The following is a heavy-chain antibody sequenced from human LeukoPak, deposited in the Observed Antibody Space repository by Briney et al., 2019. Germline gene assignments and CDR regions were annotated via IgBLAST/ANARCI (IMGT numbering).Heavy chain of an antibody. CDR3: ARNVLLWFGELFSFDY. J-gene: IGHJ4*02. CDR2: ISAYNGNT. Sequence: GASVKVSCKASGYTFTSYGISWVRQAPGQGLEWMGWISAYNGNTNYAQKLQGRVTMTTDTSTSTAYMELRSLRSDDTAVYYCARNVLLWFGELFSFDYWGQGTLVTVSS. D-gene: IGHD3-10*01. V-gene: IGHV1-18*01. CDR1: GYTFTSYG.